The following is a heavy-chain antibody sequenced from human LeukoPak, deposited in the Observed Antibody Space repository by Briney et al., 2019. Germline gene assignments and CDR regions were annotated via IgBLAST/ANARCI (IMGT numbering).Heavy chain of an antibody. V-gene: IGHV3-30*18. CDR3: AKDGGYCSSTSCYRGWFDP. CDR2: ISYDGSNK. Sequence: PGGSLRLSCAASGFTFSSYGMHWVRQAPGKGLEWVAVISYDGSNKYYADSVKGRFTISRDNSKNTLYLQMNSLRAEDTAVYYCAKDGGYCSSTSCYRGWFDPWGQGTLATVSS. D-gene: IGHD2-2*01. CDR1: GFTFSSYG. J-gene: IGHJ5*02.